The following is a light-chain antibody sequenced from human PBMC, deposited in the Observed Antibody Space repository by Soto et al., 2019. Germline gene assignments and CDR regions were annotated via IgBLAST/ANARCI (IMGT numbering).Light chain of an antibody. V-gene: IGLV2-23*02. CDR1: SNDVGSYNL. CDR2: EVS. Sequence: QSVLTQPASVSGSPGQSITISCTGTSNDVGSYNLVSWYQQHPGKAPKLMIYEVSKRPSGVSNRFSGSKSGNTASLTISGLQAEDEADYYCCSYAGSRVFGGGTKLTVL. CDR3: CSYAGSRV. J-gene: IGLJ3*02.